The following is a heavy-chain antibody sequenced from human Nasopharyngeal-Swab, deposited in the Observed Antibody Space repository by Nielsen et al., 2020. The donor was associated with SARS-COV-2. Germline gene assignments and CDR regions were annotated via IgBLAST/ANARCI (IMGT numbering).Heavy chain of an antibody. CDR2: IIPVFGTP. V-gene: IGHV1-69*13. Sequence: SVKVSCKSSGGTFRNSGFSWVRQAPGQGLEWMGGIIPVFGTPLYAQKFQGRVTISADESTTTTYMELSSLRSQDTAVYYCAKVRTNCGMGLNGALDPWGQGTLVTVSS. D-gene: IGHD1-1*01. CDR1: GGTFRNSG. CDR3: AKVRTNCGMGLNGALDP. J-gene: IGHJ5*02.